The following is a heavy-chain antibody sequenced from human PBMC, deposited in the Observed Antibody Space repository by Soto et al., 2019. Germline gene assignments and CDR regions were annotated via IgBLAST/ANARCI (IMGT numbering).Heavy chain of an antibody. Sequence: GASVKVSCKASGYTFTSYAMHWVRQAPGQGLEWMGWISAYNGNTNYAQKLQGRVTMTTDTSTSTAYMELRSLRSDDTAVYYCASSSPMTTVTTLDYWGQGTLVTVSS. D-gene: IGHD4-17*01. J-gene: IGHJ4*02. CDR3: ASSSPMTTVTTLDY. CDR1: GYTFTSYA. V-gene: IGHV1-18*01. CDR2: ISAYNGNT.